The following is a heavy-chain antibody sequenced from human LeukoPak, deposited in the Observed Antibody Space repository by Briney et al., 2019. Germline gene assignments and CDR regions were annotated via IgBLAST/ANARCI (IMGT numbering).Heavy chain of an antibody. CDR2: ISSSGSTI. D-gene: IGHD3-10*01. V-gene: IGHV3-48*03. Sequence: GGSLRLSCAASGFTFSSYEMNWVRQAPGKGLEWVSYISSSGSTIYYADSVKGRFTISRDNAKNSLYLQMNSLRAEDTAVYYCARDLASKLLWFGEPRLGNWFDPWGQGTLVTVSS. CDR1: GFTFSSYE. CDR3: ARDLASKLLWFGEPRLGNWFDP. J-gene: IGHJ5*02.